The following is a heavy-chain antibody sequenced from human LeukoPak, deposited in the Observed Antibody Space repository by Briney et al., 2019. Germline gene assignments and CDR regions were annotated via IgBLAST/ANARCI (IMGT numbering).Heavy chain of an antibody. D-gene: IGHD6-25*01. CDR1: GGSTSSYY. CDR3: ARDRLGYYGMDV. CDR2: IYYSGST. Sequence: SETLSLTCTVSGGSTSSYYWSWIRQPPGKGLEWIGYIYYSGSTNYNPSLKSRVTISVNTSKNQFSLKLSSVTAADTAVYYCARDRLGYYGMDVWGQGTTVTVSS. J-gene: IGHJ6*02. V-gene: IGHV4-59*01.